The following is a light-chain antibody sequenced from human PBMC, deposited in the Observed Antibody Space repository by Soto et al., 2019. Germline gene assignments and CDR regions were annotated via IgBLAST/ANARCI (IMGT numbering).Light chain of an antibody. Sequence: EIVMTQSPATLSVSPGERVTLSCRASQSVTSRLAWYQQKPGRAPRLLIYGASTRATGIPARFSGSGSGTEFTLTISSLQSEDFAVYYCQQYHNRWTFGQGTKVEIK. V-gene: IGKV3-15*01. CDR1: QSVTSR. J-gene: IGKJ1*01. CDR3: QQYHNRWT. CDR2: GAS.